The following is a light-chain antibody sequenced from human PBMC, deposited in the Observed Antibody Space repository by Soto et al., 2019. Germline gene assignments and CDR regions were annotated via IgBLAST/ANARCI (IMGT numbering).Light chain of an antibody. CDR3: QQYEKWPLT. V-gene: IGKV3D-15*01. Sequence: EVVMTQTPATLSVSPGERVSLSCGASQSVNNNLAWYQQKPGQAPRLLVYGASTRATGIPARFSGSGSGTEFTLTISSLQSEDFAVYHCQQYEKWPLTFGGGTKVEIE. CDR2: GAS. J-gene: IGKJ4*01. CDR1: QSVNNN.